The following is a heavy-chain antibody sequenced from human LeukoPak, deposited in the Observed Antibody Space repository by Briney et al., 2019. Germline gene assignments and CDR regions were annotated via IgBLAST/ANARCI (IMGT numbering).Heavy chain of an antibody. D-gene: IGHD3-22*01. CDR2: ISWNSGSI. J-gene: IGHJ4*02. Sequence: GRSLRLSCAASGFTFDDYAMHWVRQAPGKGLEWVSGISWNSGSIGYADSVKGRFTISRDNSKNTLYLQMNSLRAEDTAVYYCTKRPVVVITTPYFDYWGQGTLVTVSS. CDR3: TKRPVVVITTPYFDY. V-gene: IGHV3-9*01. CDR1: GFTFDDYA.